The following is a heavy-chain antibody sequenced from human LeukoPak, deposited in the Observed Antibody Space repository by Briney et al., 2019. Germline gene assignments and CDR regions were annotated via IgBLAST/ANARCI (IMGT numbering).Heavy chain of an antibody. D-gene: IGHD6-13*01. CDR3: ARSIAAAGIYFDY. J-gene: IGHJ4*02. CDR1: GFTFSSYW. V-gene: IGHV3-7*01. CDR2: IKQDGSEK. Sequence: PGGSLRLSCAASGFTFSSYWMSWVRQAPGKGLEWVANIKQDGSEKYYVDSVKGRFTISRHNAKNPLYLEMNSLSAEDTAVYHCARSIAAAGIYFDYWGQGTLVTVSS.